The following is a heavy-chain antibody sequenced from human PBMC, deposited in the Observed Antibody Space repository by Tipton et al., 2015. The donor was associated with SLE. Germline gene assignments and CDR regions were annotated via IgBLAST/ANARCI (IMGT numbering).Heavy chain of an antibody. V-gene: IGHV4-4*02. CDR2: VYHSGST. D-gene: IGHD3-10*01. CDR1: GVSISVSHW. Sequence: SLRLSCNVSGVSISVSHWWSWVRQSPGKGLEWIGEVYHSGSTNYNPSLKSRVAISVDTSKNQFSLKLSSVTAADTAVYYCAGGDYPGSMSYAGSWGQGTLVSVSS. J-gene: IGHJ5*02. CDR3: AGGDYPGSMSYAGS.